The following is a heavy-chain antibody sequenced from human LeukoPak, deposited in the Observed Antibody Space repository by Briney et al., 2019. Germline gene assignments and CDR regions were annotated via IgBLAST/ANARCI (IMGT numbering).Heavy chain of an antibody. D-gene: IGHD3-22*01. Sequence: SETLSLTCTVSGGSISSSSYYWGWIRQPPGKGLEWIGSIYYSGSTYYNPSLKSRVTISVDTSKNQFSLKLSSVTAADTAVYYCARDFSRSDYDSSGYYPPFGYWGQGTLVTVSS. CDR3: ARDFSRSDYDSSGYYPPFGY. CDR1: GGSISSSSYY. CDR2: IYYSGST. V-gene: IGHV4-39*07. J-gene: IGHJ4*02.